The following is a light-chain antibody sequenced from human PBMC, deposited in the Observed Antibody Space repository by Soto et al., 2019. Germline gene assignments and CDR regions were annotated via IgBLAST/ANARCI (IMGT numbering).Light chain of an antibody. CDR2: DVS. CDR3: SSYTSSNTDV. Sequence: QSALTQPPSVSGSPGQSVAISCTGTSSDVGSNNRVSWYQQPPGSAPKLIIYDVSNRPSGIPDRFSGSKSANTASLTISGLQTEDEAVYYFSSYTSSNTDVFGTGTKLTVL. V-gene: IGLV2-18*02. J-gene: IGLJ1*01. CDR1: SSDVGSNNR.